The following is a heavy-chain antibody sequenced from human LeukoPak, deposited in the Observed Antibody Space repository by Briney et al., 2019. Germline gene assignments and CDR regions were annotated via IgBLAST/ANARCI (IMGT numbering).Heavy chain of an antibody. CDR3: AGDAETFYYDGIVYIGLRYFDY. Sequence: SETLSLTCTVSGGSISSGGYYWSWIRQHPGKGLEWIGYXXXXXXTYDNLSLKSGVTIQVDPYKNQSSLKVTSVTAADTAVYYGAGDAETFYYDGIVYIGLRYFDYWGQGTLVTVSS. D-gene: IGHD3-22*01. CDR2: XXXXXXT. J-gene: IGHJ4*02. CDR1: GGSISSGGYY. V-gene: IGHV4-31*03.